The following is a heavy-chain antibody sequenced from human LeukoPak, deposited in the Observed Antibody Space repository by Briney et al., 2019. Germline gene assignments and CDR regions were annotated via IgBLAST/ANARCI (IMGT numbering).Heavy chain of an antibody. CDR1: GFTFSSYW. J-gene: IGHJ4*02. V-gene: IGHV3-7*03. Sequence: TGGSLRLSCAASGFTFSSYWMSWVRQAPGKGLEWVANIKQDGSEKYYVDSVKGRFTISRDNAKTSLYLQMNSLITDDTALYYCARTSSGPQYFDYWGQGTLVTVSS. D-gene: IGHD6-19*01. CDR3: ARTSSGPQYFDY. CDR2: IKQDGSEK.